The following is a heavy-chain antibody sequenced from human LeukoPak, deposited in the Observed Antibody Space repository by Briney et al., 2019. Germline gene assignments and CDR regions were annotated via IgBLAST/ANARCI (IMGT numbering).Heavy chain of an antibody. Sequence: KASETLSLTCTVSGYSISSGYSWTWIRQPPGKGLEWIGEINHSGTTDYNPSLQSRVTISLDTSKNQFSLKVTSVTAADTAVYYCARVVSSSSFRGRRSYYYYYMDVWGKGTTVTVSS. CDR2: INHSGTT. CDR3: ARVVSSSSFRGRRSYYYYYMDV. V-gene: IGHV4-38-2*02. D-gene: IGHD6-6*01. J-gene: IGHJ6*03. CDR1: GYSISSGYS.